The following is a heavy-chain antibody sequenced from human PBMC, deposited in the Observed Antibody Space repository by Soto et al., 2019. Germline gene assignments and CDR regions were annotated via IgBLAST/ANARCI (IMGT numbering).Heavy chain of an antibody. CDR3: ARDRVRPRGEVVAAIEADYYYGMDV. D-gene: IGHD2-15*01. CDR2: INPNSGGT. Sequence: ASVKVSCKASGYTFTGYYMHWVRQAPGQGLEWMGWINPNSGGTNYAQKFQGWVTMTRDRSISTAYMELSRLRSDDTAVYYCARDRVRPRGEVVAAIEADYYYGMDVWGQGTTVTVSS. V-gene: IGHV1-2*04. CDR1: GYTFTGYY. J-gene: IGHJ6*02.